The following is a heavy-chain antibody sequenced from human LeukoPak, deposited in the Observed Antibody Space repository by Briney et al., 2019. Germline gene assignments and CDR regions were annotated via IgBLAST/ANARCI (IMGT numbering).Heavy chain of an antibody. D-gene: IGHD2-2*01. CDR1: GFTFSSYE. Sequence: GGSLRLSCAASGFTFSSYEMNWVRQAPGKGLERVSYISSSGTNIYYADSVKGRFTISRDNAKNSLYLQMNSLRAEDTAVYYCARRYCSSTSCLIDYWGQGTLVTVSS. CDR3: ARRYCSSTSCLIDY. CDR2: ISSSGTNI. V-gene: IGHV3-48*03. J-gene: IGHJ4*02.